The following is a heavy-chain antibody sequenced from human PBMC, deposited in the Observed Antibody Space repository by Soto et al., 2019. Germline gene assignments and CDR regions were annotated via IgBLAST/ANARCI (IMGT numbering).Heavy chain of an antibody. CDR3: ARDAGSLASRDGYYYYYGMDV. Sequence: ASVKVSCKASGYTFTSYDINWVRQATGQGLEWMGWMNPNSGNTGYAQKFQGRVTMTRNTSISTAYMELSGLRSEDTAVYYCARDAGSLASRDGYYYYYGMDVWGQGTTVTVSS. CDR2: MNPNSGNT. V-gene: IGHV1-8*01. CDR1: GYTFTSYD. J-gene: IGHJ6*02.